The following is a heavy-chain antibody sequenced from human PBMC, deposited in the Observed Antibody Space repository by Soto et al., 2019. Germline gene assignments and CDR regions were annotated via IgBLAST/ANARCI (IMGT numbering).Heavy chain of an antibody. CDR2: IYWDDDK. V-gene: IGHV2-5*02. CDR3: SHNAGRTKGGDYIGGSYRLHWFDP. D-gene: IGHD3-16*02. J-gene: IGHJ5*02. Sequence: QITLKESGPTLVKPTQTLTLTCTFSGFSLSTGGVGVGWIRQPPGKALEWLALIYWDDDKRYSPSLKSRLTINKDTSKNQVVLTMTNVDPVDTATYYCSHNAGRTKGGDYIGGSYRLHWFDPWGQGTLVTVSS. CDR1: GFSLSTGGVG.